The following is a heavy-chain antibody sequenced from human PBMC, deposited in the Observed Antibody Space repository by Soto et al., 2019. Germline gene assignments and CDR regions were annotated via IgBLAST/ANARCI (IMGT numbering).Heavy chain of an antibody. V-gene: IGHV3-73*01. CDR3: ATPWTNYYHYMDV. D-gene: IGHD5-12*01. J-gene: IGHJ6*03. CDR1: GFIFSASA. CDR2: IRSKANSYAT. Sequence: EVQLVESGGGSVQPGGSLRLSCAASGFIFSASAIHWVRQAAGKGPEWVGRIRSKANSYATAYAASVQGRFTISRDDSKNTAYLQMNSLNSEDTAVYYCATPWTNYYHYMDVWGKGTTVTVSS.